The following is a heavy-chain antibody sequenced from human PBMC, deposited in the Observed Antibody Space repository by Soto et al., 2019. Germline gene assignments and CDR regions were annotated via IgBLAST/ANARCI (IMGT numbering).Heavy chain of an antibody. CDR1: GFIFSDFA. CDR3: AKDFDRGGWYYLDS. CDR2: ISGNGGST. Sequence: EVQLLESGGGLVQPGGSLTLSWAASGFIFSDFAMTWVRQAPGKGLEWVSTISGNGGSTYFAAPIKGRFTISRDNSKNLLYLQMRSLRDEDTAKYYCAKDFDRGGWYYLDSWGQGTPVTVSS. D-gene: IGHD3-9*01. J-gene: IGHJ4*02. V-gene: IGHV3-23*01.